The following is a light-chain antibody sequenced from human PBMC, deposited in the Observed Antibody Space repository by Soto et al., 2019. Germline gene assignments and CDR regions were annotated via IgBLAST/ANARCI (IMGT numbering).Light chain of an antibody. CDR1: SGGIASNY. Sequence: FMLTQPHSVSESPGKTVTISCTRSSGGIASNYVQWYQQRPGSAPTTVIYEDNQRPSGVPDRFSGSIDSSSNSASLTISGLKTEDEADYYCQSYDSSNKVFGGGTKVTVL. CDR3: QSYDSSNKV. V-gene: IGLV6-57*03. CDR2: EDN. J-gene: IGLJ3*02.